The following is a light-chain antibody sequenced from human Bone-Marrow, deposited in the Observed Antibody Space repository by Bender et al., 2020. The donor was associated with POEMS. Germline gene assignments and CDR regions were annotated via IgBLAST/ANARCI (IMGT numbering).Light chain of an antibody. CDR3: ATWHDSLNGWV. J-gene: IGLJ3*02. CDR1: SSNIGSNY. CDR2: RNN. Sequence: QSALTQPPSASATPGQKVTISCSGSSSNIGSNYVYWYQQVPGGAPRLLIYRNNQRPAGVADRFLGSKSGTSASLAISALQSEDEGDYYCATWHDSLNGWVFGGGTKLAVL. V-gene: IGLV1-44*01.